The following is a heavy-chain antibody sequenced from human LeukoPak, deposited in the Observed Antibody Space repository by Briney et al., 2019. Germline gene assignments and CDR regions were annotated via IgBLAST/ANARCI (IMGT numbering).Heavy chain of an antibody. CDR3: ARVRGDYDFDF. CDR1: GFIFSNYW. Sequence: PGGSLRLSCAASGFIFSNYWMTWVRQAPGKGLEWVANIKQGGSEKYYVDSVKGRFTISRDNAKNSLYLQTNSLRAEDTAVYYCARVRGDYDFDFWGQGTLVTVS. D-gene: IGHD4-17*01. J-gene: IGHJ4*02. CDR2: IKQGGSEK. V-gene: IGHV3-7*04.